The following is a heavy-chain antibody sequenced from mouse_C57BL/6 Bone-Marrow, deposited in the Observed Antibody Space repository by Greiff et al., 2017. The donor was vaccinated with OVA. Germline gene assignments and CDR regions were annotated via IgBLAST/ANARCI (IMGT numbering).Heavy chain of an antibody. CDR3: VNYAWFAY. J-gene: IGHJ3*01. CDR1: GYAFSSYW. Sequence: QVHVKQSGAELVKPGASVKISCKASGYAFSSYWMNWVKQRPGKGLEWIGQIYPGDGDTNYNGKFKGKATLTADKSSSTAYMQLSSLTSEDSAVYFCVNYAWFAYWGQGTLVTVSA. CDR2: IYPGDGDT. V-gene: IGHV1-80*01. D-gene: IGHD2-4*01.